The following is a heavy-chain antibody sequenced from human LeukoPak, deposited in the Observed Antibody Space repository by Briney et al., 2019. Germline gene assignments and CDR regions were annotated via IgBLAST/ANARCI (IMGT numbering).Heavy chain of an antibody. D-gene: IGHD1-26*01. Sequence: GGSLRLSCAASGFTFSSYAMNWVRQAPGKGLEWVSIISGSGSSIYYADSVKGRFTISRDNSKNTLYLQMNSLRVEDTAVYYCAKRPMAGSGSSPNRHFDYWGQGTLVTVSS. V-gene: IGHV3-23*01. CDR2: ISGSGSSI. CDR1: GFTFSSYA. CDR3: AKRPMAGSGSSPNRHFDY. J-gene: IGHJ4*02.